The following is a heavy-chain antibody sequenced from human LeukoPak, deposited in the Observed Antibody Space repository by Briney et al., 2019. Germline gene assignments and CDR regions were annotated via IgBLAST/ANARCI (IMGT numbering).Heavy chain of an antibody. Sequence: PGGSLRLSCAASGFTFSSYAMSWVRQAPGKGLEWVSAISGSGGSTYYADSVRGRFTISRDNSKNTLDLHMNSLRAEDTAVYYCATQVVPYYYDSSGYNYWGQGTLVTVSS. J-gene: IGHJ4*02. CDR1: GFTFSSYA. CDR2: ISGSGGST. V-gene: IGHV3-23*01. CDR3: ATQVVPYYYDSSGYNY. D-gene: IGHD3-22*01.